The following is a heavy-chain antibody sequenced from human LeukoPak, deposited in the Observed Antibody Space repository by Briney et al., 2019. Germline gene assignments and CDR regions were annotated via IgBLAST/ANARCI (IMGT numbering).Heavy chain of an antibody. Sequence: SETLSLTCSVSGDSMSNFYWSWIRQPPGNRLEWIGYIYYSGTTHYNPTLKSRVTISVDTSKKQFSLKLNSVTAADTAVYFCARIGSGNSGFHDYWGQGTLVTVSS. CDR3: ARIGSGNSGFHDY. V-gene: IGHV4-59*01. J-gene: IGHJ4*02. D-gene: IGHD2/OR15-2a*01. CDR2: IYYSGTT. CDR1: GDSMSNFY.